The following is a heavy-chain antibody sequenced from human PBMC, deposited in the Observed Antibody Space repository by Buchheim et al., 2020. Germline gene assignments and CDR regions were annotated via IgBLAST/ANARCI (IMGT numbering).Heavy chain of an antibody. CDR2: ISSNGGST. V-gene: IGHV3-64*01. J-gene: IGHJ6*02. CDR3: ARSGYCGGDCYSVYYYYGMDV. CDR1: GFTFSSYA. Sequence: EVQLVESGGGLVQPGGSLRLSCAASGFTFSSYAMHWVRQAPGKGLEYVSAISSNGGSTYYANSVKGRFTISRDNSKNTLYLQMGSLRAEDMAVYYCARSGYCGGDCYSVYYYYGMDVWGQGTT. D-gene: IGHD2-21*01.